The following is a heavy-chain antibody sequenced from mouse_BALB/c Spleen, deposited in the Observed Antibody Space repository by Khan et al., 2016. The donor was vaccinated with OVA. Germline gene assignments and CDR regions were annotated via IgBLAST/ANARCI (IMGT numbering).Heavy chain of an antibody. V-gene: IGHV1S135*01. D-gene: IGHD2-14*01. CDR1: GYAFTSYN. CDR3: ARGGYGWFAY. CDR2: IVTYNGGT. Sequence: VRLQQSGPELVKPGASVKVSCKASGYAFTSYNIYWVKQSHGKSLEWVGYIVTYNGGTSYNQKFKGKATLTVDKSSTTAYMHLNIRTSEDSAVYYCARGGYGWFAYWGHGTLVAVAA. J-gene: IGHJ3*01.